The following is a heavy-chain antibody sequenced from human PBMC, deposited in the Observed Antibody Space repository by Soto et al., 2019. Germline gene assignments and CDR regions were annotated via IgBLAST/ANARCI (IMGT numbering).Heavy chain of an antibody. J-gene: IGHJ6*02. CDR1: GFTFTSSA. V-gene: IGHV1-58*01. Sequence: SVKVSCKASGFTFTSSAVQWVRQARGQRLEWIGWIVVGSGNTNYAQKFQERVTITRDMSTSTAYMELSSLRSEDTAVYYCAADLSSLVTIFGVVIPSSRDYYYGMDXWGQGTTVTVS. CDR3: AADLSSLVTIFGVVIPSSRDYYYGMDX. D-gene: IGHD3-3*01. CDR2: IVVGSGNT.